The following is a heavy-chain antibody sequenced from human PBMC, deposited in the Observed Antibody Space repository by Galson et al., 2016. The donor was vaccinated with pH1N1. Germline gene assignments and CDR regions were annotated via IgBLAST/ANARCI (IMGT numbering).Heavy chain of an antibody. CDR2: IHHDVTNK. J-gene: IGHJ3*02. CDR1: GFSFSNFG. V-gene: IGHV3-30*02. Sequence: SLRLSCAASGFSFSNFGMHWVRQAPGKGLEWVTFIHHDVTNKDYADSVKGRFPISRDSSQNTLYLQMNSLRIEDTAVYYCTKLGIDAFDSWGQGTMVTVSS. D-gene: IGHD7-27*01. CDR3: TKLGIDAFDS.